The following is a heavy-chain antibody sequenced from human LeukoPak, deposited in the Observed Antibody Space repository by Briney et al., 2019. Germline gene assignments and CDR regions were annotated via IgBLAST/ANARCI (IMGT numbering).Heavy chain of an antibody. CDR3: ARHPVVVPAPDY. J-gene: IGHJ4*02. D-gene: IGHD2-2*01. CDR2: IYHSGST. V-gene: IGHV4-38-2*01. Sequence: PSETLSLTCAVSGYSISSGYYWGWIRQPPGKGLEWIGSIYHSGSTYYNPSLKSRVTISVDTSKNQFSLKLSSVTAADTAVYYCARHPVVVPAPDYWGQGTLVTVS. CDR1: GYSISSGYY.